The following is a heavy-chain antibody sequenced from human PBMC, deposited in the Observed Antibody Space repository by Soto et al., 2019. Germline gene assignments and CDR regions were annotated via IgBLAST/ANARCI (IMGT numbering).Heavy chain of an antibody. J-gene: IGHJ3*02. CDR2: IYYSGST. D-gene: IGHD3-3*01. CDR1: AGSISSGGYY. Sequence: PSETLSLTCTVSAGSISSGGYYWSWILHHPGKGLEWIGYIYYSGSTYYNPSLKSRVTISVDTSKNQFSLKLSSVTAADTAVYYCARDQISEYYDFWSGRPDAFDIWGQGTMVTVS. CDR3: ARDQISEYYDFWSGRPDAFDI. V-gene: IGHV4-31*03.